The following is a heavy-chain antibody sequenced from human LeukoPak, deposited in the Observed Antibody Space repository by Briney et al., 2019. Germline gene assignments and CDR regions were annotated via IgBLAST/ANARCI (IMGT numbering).Heavy chain of an antibody. J-gene: IGHJ4*02. Sequence: GGSLRLSCATSGFTFSSSWMSRVRQAPGKGLECVANIKEDGREKYYVDSVKGRFTISRDNAKNSLYLQMSSLRAEDTAAYYCARGGRPDYWGQGTLVTVSS. D-gene: IGHD3-10*01. CDR3: ARGGRPDY. CDR2: IKEDGREK. V-gene: IGHV3-7*01. CDR1: GFTFSSSW.